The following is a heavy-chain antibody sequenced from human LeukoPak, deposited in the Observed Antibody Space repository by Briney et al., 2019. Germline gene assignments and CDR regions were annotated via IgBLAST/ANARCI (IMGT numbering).Heavy chain of an antibody. Sequence: PGRSLRLSCAASGFTFSSYDMHWVRQAPGKGLEWVAVIWYDGSNKYYAGSVKGRFTISRDNSKNALYLQMNSLRAEDTAVYYCARALRYFDLWGRGTLVTVSS. CDR1: GFTFSSYD. CDR3: ARALRYFDL. CDR2: IWYDGSNK. V-gene: IGHV3-33*01. J-gene: IGHJ2*01.